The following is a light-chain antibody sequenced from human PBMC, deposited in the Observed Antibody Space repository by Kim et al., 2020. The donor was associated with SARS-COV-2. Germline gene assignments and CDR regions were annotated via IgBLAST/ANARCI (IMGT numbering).Light chain of an antibody. CDR1: SGSIASNY. J-gene: IGLJ3*02. V-gene: IGLV6-57*03. CDR2: EDN. CDR3: QSYDSNIWV. Sequence: NFMLTQPHSVSESPGKTVTISCTRSSGSIASNYVQWYQQRPGSAPTPVIYEDNQRPSGVPYRFFGSIDTSSNSASLTISGLEPEDEADYYCQSYDSNIWVFGGGTQLTVL.